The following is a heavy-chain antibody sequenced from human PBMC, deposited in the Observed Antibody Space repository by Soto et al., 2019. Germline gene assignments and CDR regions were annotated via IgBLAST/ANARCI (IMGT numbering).Heavy chain of an antibody. D-gene: IGHD6-19*01. CDR3: ALSDAAGYYYMDV. Sequence: ASVKVSCKASGGTFSSYTISWVRQAPGQGLEWMGIINPSGGSTSYAQKFQGRVTMTRDTSTSTVYMELSSLRSEDTAVYYCALSDAAGYYYMDVWGKGTTVTVSS. J-gene: IGHJ6*03. CDR1: GGTFSSYT. CDR2: INPSGGST. V-gene: IGHV1-46*01.